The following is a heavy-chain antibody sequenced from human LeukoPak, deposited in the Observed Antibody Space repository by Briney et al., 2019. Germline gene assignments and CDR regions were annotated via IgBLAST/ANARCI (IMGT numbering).Heavy chain of an antibody. CDR3: ARPLISSGYIYAYLY. CDR1: GYTFTAYY. V-gene: IGHV1-2*02. J-gene: IGHJ4*02. D-gene: IGHD5-18*01. Sequence: ASVRVSCKASGYTFTAYYMHWVRQAPAQGLEWMGWINPNTGDTNYAQTFQGRVTMTRDTSINTAYMELSRLRSDDTAVYYCARPLISSGYIYAYLYWGQGTLVTVSS. CDR2: INPNTGDT.